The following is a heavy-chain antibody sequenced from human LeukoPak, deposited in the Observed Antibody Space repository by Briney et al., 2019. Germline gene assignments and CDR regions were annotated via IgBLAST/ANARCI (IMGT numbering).Heavy chain of an antibody. J-gene: IGHJ4*02. CDR2: ISGSGGST. CDR3: AKDRVQVYFDIVATTYFDY. Sequence: PGGSLRLSCAASGFTFSSYAMSWVRQAPGKGLEWVSAISGSGGSTYYADSVMGRFTISRNNSKNTVYLQMNSLRAEDTAVYSCAKDRVQVYFDIVATTYFDYWGQGTLVTVSS. CDR1: GFTFSSYA. D-gene: IGHD5-12*01. V-gene: IGHV3-23*01.